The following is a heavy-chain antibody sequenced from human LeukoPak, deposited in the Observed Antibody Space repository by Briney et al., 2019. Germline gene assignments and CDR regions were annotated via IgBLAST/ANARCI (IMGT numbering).Heavy chain of an antibody. CDR3: ARLFGEVTIYDY. V-gene: IGHV3-7*01. D-gene: IGHD3-10*01. CDR1: GFTFSGYW. Sequence: PGGSLRLSCAASGFTFSGYWMSWVRQAPGRGLEWVASINQHGSQIHYVDSVKGRFTISRDNAKNSLYLEMSSLRAEDTAEYYCARLFGEVTIYDYWGQGTLVTVSS. CDR2: INQHGSQI. J-gene: IGHJ4*02.